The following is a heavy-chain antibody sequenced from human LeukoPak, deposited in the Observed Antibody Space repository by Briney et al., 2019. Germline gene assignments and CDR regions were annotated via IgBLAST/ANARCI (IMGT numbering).Heavy chain of an antibody. Sequence: GGSLRLSCAASGSTFSNYEMNWVRQAPGKGLEWVSYISGRGDVIYYADSVKGRFTISRDNAKNSLYLQMNSLRAEDTAVYYCARPYYVAANYYFDYWGQGTLVTVSS. CDR3: ARPYYVAANYYFDY. D-gene: IGHD1-26*01. J-gene: IGHJ4*02. V-gene: IGHV3-48*03. CDR1: GSTFSNYE. CDR2: ISGRGDVI.